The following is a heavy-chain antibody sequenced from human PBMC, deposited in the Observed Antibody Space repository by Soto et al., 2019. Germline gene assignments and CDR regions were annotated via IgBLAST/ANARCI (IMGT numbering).Heavy chain of an antibody. D-gene: IGHD1-26*01. V-gene: IGHV5-51*01. Sequence: GESLKISCKGSGYSFTSYWIGWVRQMPGKGLEWMGIIYPGDSDTRYSPSFQGQVTISADNSKNTLYLQMNSLRAEDTAVYYCAKVSLGALTFTDYYYYGLDVWGQGTTVTVSS. CDR1: GYSFTSYW. CDR2: IYPGDSDT. J-gene: IGHJ6*02. CDR3: AKVSLGALTFTDYYYYGLDV.